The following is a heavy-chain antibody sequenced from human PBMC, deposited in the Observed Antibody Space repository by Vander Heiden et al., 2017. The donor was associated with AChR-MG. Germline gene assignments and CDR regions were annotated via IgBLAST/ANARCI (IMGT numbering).Heavy chain of an antibody. V-gene: IGHV3-7*01. D-gene: IGHD2-2*01. CDR3: ARDSPLYCSSTSCPEFDY. Sequence: EVQLVESGGGLVQPGGSLRLSCAASGFTFSSYWMSWVRQAPGKGLEWVANIKQDGSEKYYVDSVKGRFTISRDNAKNSLYLQMNSPRAEDTAVYYCARDSPLYCSSTSCPEFDYWGQGTLVTVSS. J-gene: IGHJ4*02. CDR1: GFTFSSYW. CDR2: IKQDGSEK.